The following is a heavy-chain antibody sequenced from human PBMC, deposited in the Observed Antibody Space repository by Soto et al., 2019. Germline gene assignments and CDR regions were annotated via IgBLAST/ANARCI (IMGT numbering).Heavy chain of an antibody. J-gene: IGHJ6*02. CDR2: IKSKTDGGTT. Sequence: EVQLVESGGGLVKPGGSLRLSCAASGFTFSNAWMSWVRQAPGKGLEWVGRIKSKTDGGTTDYAAPVKGRFTISRDDSKNTRYLQMNSLKTEDTAVYYCTTERVVVVPAAIPTYYYYGMDVWGQGTTVTVSS. CDR1: GFTFSNAW. D-gene: IGHD2-2*02. CDR3: TTERVVVVPAAIPTYYYYGMDV. V-gene: IGHV3-15*01.